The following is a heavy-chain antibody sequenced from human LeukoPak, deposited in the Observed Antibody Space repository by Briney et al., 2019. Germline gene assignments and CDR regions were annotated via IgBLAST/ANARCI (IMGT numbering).Heavy chain of an antibody. CDR3: AREGSGYPHRTLNFDY. Sequence: PSETLSLTCTVSGGSISSSSYYWGWIRQPPGKGLEWIGSIYYSGSTYYNPSLKSRVTISVDTSKNQFSLKLSSVTAPDTAVYYCAREGSGYPHRTLNFDYWGQGTLVTVSS. V-gene: IGHV4-39*07. CDR2: IYYSGST. D-gene: IGHD3-22*01. CDR1: GGSISSSSYY. J-gene: IGHJ4*02.